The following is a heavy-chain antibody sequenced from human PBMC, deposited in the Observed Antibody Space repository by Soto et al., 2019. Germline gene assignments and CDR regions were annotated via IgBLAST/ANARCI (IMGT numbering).Heavy chain of an antibody. J-gene: IGHJ4*02. CDR2: INAGNGNP. Sequence: ASVKVSFKASGYTFANYAIHWVRQAPGQRLEWMGWINAGNGNPKYSQKFQDRVTISRDTSATTAYMEMSSLRSEDTAVYYCARGSYYYESSGYYPDYWGQGTLVTVSS. CDR3: ARGSYYYESSGYYPDY. V-gene: IGHV1-3*01. D-gene: IGHD3-22*01. CDR1: GYTFANYA.